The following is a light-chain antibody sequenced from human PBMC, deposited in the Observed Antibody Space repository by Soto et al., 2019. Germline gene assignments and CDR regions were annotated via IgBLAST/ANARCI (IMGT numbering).Light chain of an antibody. CDR1: QTVSRN. V-gene: IGKV3-15*01. CDR2: DIS. Sequence: EILLTQYPDTLSVSLGERATLSCRASQTVSRNLAWYQQRPGQAPRLLIYDISNRATGVPARLSGSGSETDFTLTIRSMKSEDFAVYFCQQYNNWPSFGQGTRLEIK. CDR3: QQYNNWPS. J-gene: IGKJ5*01.